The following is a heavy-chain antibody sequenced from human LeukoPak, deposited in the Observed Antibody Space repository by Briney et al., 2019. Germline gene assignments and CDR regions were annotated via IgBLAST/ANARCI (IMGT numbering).Heavy chain of an antibody. CDR2: ISSSGSTI. CDR3: ARDLGIAVAGYFDY. CDR1: GFTFSSYE. Sequence: PGGSLRLSCGASGFTFSSYEMNWVRQAPGKGLEWVSYISSSGSTIYYADSVKGRFTISRDNAKNSLYLQMNSLRAEDTAVYYCARDLGIAVAGYFDYWGQGTLVTVSS. D-gene: IGHD6-19*01. J-gene: IGHJ4*02. V-gene: IGHV3-48*03.